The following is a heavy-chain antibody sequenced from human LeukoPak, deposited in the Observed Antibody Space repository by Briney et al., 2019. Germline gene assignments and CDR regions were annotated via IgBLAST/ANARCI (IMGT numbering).Heavy chain of an antibody. CDR3: ARASIVATTQENYYYYYMDV. CDR1: GYTFTSYG. CDR2: ISAYNGNT. J-gene: IGHJ6*03. D-gene: IGHD5-12*01. V-gene: IGHV1-18*01. Sequence: ASVKVSCKASGYTFTSYGISWVRQAPGQGLEWMGWISAYNGNTNYAQKLQGRVTMTTDTSTSTAYMELRSLRSDDTAVYYCARASIVATTQENYYYYYMDVWGKGTTVTVSS.